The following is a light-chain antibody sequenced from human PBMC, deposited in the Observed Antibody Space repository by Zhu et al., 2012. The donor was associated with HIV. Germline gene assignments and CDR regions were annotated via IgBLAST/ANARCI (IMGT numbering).Light chain of an antibody. V-gene: IGKV3-20*01. CDR2: TTS. J-gene: IGKJ1*01. Sequence: GTLSCRASQNIGSTYLAWYQQKPGQAPRLLIYTTSARATGTPARFSGSGSGTDFTLTISRLEPEDFAVYYCQQCSRLPWTFGQGTKVEVK. CDR3: QQCSRLPWT. CDR1: QNIGSTY.